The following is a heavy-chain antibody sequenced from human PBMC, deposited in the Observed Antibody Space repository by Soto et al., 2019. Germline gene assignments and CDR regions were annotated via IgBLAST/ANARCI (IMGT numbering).Heavy chain of an antibody. Sequence: QVQLVESGGGVVQPGRSLRLSCVASGFTFSSYGMHWVRQAPGKGLEWVAVIWYDGSNKNYADSVKGRFTISRDNSKNTLNLQMNSLRAEDTAVYYCARDLWQQSGMDVWGQATTVTVSS. CDR3: ARDLWQQSGMDV. V-gene: IGHV3-33*01. D-gene: IGHD6-13*01. CDR1: GFTFSSYG. CDR2: IWYDGSNK. J-gene: IGHJ6*02.